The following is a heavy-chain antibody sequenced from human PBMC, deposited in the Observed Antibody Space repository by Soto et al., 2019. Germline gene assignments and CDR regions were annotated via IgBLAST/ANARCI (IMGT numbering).Heavy chain of an antibody. J-gene: IGHJ4*02. D-gene: IGHD2-2*01. V-gene: IGHV1-18*01. CDR1: GYTFTRYG. Sequence: QVQLMQSGSEVTKPGASVKVSCTATGYTFTRYGITWVRQAPGQGLEWMGWISGDSSDTDHAQRFQGRFTMATDPSTTTAYMELRNLRSDDTAKYYCATGGRYCTSTDCRTGFDFWGQGTLVTVSS. CDR3: ATGGRYCTSTDCRTGFDF. CDR2: ISGDSSDT.